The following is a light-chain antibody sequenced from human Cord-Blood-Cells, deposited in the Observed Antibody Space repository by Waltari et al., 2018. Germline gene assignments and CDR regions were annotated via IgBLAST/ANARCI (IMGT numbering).Light chain of an antibody. Sequence: QSALTQPASVSGSPGQSITISCTGTSSEVGSYNLVSWYQQHPGKAPKLMIYEGSQPASGVSNRFAGSKSGNTASLTISGLQAEDEADYYCCSYAGSSTLVFGGGTKLTVL. CDR1: SSEVGSYNL. CDR2: EGS. V-gene: IGLV2-23*01. CDR3: CSYAGSSTLV. J-gene: IGLJ3*02.